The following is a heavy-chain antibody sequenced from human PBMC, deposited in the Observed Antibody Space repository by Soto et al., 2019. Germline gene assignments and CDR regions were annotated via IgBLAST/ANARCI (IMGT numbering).Heavy chain of an antibody. J-gene: IGHJ4*02. D-gene: IGHD3-9*01. Sequence: GASMKGSCKASGYTFTSYSMHWVRQAPGQRLEWMGWINAGNGNTKYSQKFQGRVTITRDTSASTAYMELSSLRSEDTAVYYCAILTGYYSPSPFDYWGQGTLVTVSS. CDR3: AILTGYYSPSPFDY. CDR1: GYTFTSYS. V-gene: IGHV1-3*01. CDR2: INAGNGNT.